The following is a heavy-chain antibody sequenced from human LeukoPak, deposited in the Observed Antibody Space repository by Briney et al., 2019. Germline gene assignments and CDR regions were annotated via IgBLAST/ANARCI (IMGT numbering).Heavy chain of an antibody. J-gene: IGHJ6*02. CDR2: IRDKPDGGTT. CDR3: TTDNAPGMDV. D-gene: IGHD2-2*01. CDR1: GFTFSSYS. Sequence: PGGSLRLSCAASGFTFSSYSMNWVRQAPGKGLEWVGFIRDKPDGGTTGYAAPVKGRFTISRDDSKSMLYLQMNSLKTEDTAVYYCTTDNAPGMDVWGQGTTVTVSS. V-gene: IGHV3-15*01.